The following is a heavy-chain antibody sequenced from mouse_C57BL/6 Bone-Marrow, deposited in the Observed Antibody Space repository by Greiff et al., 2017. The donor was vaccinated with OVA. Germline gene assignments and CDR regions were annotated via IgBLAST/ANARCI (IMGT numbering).Heavy chain of an antibody. J-gene: IGHJ4*01. CDR1: GFTFSDFY. CDR3: ARDYFMDY. V-gene: IGHV7-1*01. CDR2: SRNKANDYTT. Sequence: EVQLVESGGGLVQSGRSLRLSCATSGFTFSDFYMEWVRQAPGKGLEWIAASRNKANDYTTEYSASVKGRFIVSRDTSQSILYLQMNVLRAEDTAIYYCARDYFMDYWGQGTSVTVSS.